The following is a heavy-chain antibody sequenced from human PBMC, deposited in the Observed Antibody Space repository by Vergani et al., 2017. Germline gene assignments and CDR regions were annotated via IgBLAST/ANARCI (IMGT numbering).Heavy chain of an antibody. CDR1: GGSISSSSYY. CDR3: ARPGSSVYYYGMDV. J-gene: IGHJ6*02. CDR2: IYYSGST. V-gene: IGHV4-39*01. Sequence: QVQLQQWGAGLLKPSETLSPTCTVSGGSISSSSYYWGWIRQPPGKGLEWIGSIYYSGSTYYNPSLKSRVTISVDTSKNQFSLKLSSVTAADTAVYYCARPGSSVYYYGMDVWGQGTTVTVSS. D-gene: IGHD1-26*01.